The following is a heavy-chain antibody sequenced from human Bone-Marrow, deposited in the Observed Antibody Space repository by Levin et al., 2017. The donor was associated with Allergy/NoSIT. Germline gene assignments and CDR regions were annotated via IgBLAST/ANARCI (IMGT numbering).Heavy chain of an antibody. CDR2: IKSKSDGGTT. J-gene: IGHJ4*02. CDR3: TTLGSSRKFDY. V-gene: IGHV3-15*01. Sequence: AGGSLRLSCAASGFTFTDAWMNWVRQAPGKGLEWIGRIKSKSDGGTTDYAAPVKDRFTISRDDSESTVYLLMNSLKVEDTAVYYCTTLGSSRKFDYWGQGALVTVSS. D-gene: IGHD3-10*01. CDR1: GFTFTDAW.